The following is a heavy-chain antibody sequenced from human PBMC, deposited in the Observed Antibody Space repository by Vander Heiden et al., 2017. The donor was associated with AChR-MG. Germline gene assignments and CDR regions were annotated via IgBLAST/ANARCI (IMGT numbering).Heavy chain of an antibody. J-gene: IGHJ2*01. D-gene: IGHD2-21*02. CDR1: GGSISSYY. V-gene: IGHV4-59*01. Sequence: QVQLQESGPGLVKPSETLSLTCTVSGGSISSYYWSWIRQPPGKGLEWIGYIYYSGSTNYNPSLKSRVTISVDTSKNQFSLKLSSVTAADTAVYYCARTPPYCGGDCYPYFNWYFDLWGRGTLVTVSS. CDR2: IYYSGST. CDR3: ARTPPYCGGDCYPYFNWYFDL.